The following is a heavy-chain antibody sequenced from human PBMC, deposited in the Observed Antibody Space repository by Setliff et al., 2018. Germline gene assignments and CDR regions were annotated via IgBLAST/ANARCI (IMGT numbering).Heavy chain of an antibody. CDR1: GASIISGSHY. CDR3: VRDRYGRNSDGSGVYNWFDS. V-gene: IGHV4-61*09. Sequence: SETLSLTCNVSGASIISGSHYWSWIRQSAGEKPTWIGHVYSTGSTNYNPSFESRVFISVDRSNNQFSLKMTSVTAADTAMYYCVRDRYGRNSDGSGVYNWFDSWGQGILVTV. CDR2: VYSTGST. J-gene: IGHJ5*01. D-gene: IGHD2-15*01.